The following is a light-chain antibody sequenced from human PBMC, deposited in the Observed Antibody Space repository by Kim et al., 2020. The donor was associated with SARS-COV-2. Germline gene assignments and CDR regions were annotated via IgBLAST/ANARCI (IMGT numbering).Light chain of an antibody. CDR3: QQYAYWRA. J-gene: IGKJ5*01. Sequence: SPGERAPLSCRASQSISTDLAWYQQKPGQTPRVLIYAASARATGIPARFSGSGSKTEFTLTITNVQSEDCAVYYCQQYAYWRAFGQGTRLEIK. CDR2: AAS. V-gene: IGKV3-15*01. CDR1: QSISTD.